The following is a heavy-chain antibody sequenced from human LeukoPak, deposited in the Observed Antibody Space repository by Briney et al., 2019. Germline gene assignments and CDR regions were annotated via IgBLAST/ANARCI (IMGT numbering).Heavy chain of an antibody. Sequence: GGSLRLSCAASGFTFSSYWMSWVRQAPGKGLEWVANIKQDGSEKYYVDSVKGRFTISRDNAKNSLYLQMNSLRAEDTAVYYCATGGQLLTPRFVDIWGQGTMVPVSS. CDR3: ATGGQLLTPRFVDI. D-gene: IGHD2-2*01. CDR2: IKQDGSEK. J-gene: IGHJ3*02. CDR1: GFTFSSYW. V-gene: IGHV3-7*01.